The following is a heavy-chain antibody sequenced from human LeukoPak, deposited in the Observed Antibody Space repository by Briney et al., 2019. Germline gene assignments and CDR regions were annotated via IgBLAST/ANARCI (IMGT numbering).Heavy chain of an antibody. D-gene: IGHD3-3*01. CDR1: GFTFSSYS. CDR2: ISSSSSTI. Sequence: EGSLRLSCAASGFTFSSYSMNWVRQAPGKGLEWLSYISSSSSTIYYADSVKGRFTISRDNAKNSLYLQMNSLRAEDTAVYYCARANTPYYDFWSGYRHDAFDIWGQGTMVTVSS. V-gene: IGHV3-48*01. J-gene: IGHJ3*02. CDR3: ARANTPYYDFWSGYRHDAFDI.